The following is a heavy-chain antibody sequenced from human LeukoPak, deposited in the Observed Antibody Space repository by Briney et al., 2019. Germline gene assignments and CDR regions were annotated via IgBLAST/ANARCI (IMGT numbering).Heavy chain of an antibody. V-gene: IGHV4-39*01. CDR3: ARLGAGPIYYDFWSGYPSFYFDY. J-gene: IGHJ4*02. Sequence: SETLSLTCTVSGGSTSSSNYYWGWIRQPPGKGLEWIGGIHYSGNTYYNPSLKSRVTISIDTSKNQFSLKLSSVTAADTAAYYCARLGAGPIYYDFWSGYPSFYFDYWGKETLVTVSS. CDR1: GGSTSSSNYY. CDR2: IHYSGNT. D-gene: IGHD3-3*01.